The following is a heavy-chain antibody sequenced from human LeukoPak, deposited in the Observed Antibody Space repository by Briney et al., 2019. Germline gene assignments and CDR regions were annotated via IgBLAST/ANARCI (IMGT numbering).Heavy chain of an antibody. CDR1: GFSFNSDW. Sequence: GGSLRLSCAASGFSFNSDWMDWVRQAPGKGLEWVANIKHDESEKNYLDSVKGRFTISRDNAQNSLYLQMNGLRVEDTAVYYCTRRLDDWGQGTLVTVSS. V-gene: IGHV3-7*01. CDR3: TRRLDD. CDR2: IKHDESEK. D-gene: IGHD3-16*01. J-gene: IGHJ4*02.